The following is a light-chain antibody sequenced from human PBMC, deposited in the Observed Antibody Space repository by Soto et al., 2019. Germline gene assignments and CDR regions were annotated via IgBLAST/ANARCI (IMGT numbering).Light chain of an antibody. CDR3: SSYTSSTTPYV. J-gene: IGLJ1*01. CDR1: SSDVGGYNY. V-gene: IGLV2-14*01. CDR2: GVI. Sequence: QSALTQPASVSGSPGQSITISCTGTSSDVGGYNYVSWYQQHPGKAPKLMIYGVINRPSGVSNRFSGSKSGNTASLTISGLQAEDEADYYCSSYTSSTTPYVFGTGTKVTV.